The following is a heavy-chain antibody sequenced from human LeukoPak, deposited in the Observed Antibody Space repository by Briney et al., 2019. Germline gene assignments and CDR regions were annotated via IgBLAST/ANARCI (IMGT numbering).Heavy chain of an antibody. CDR3: ARFSPGDGYNRGEIDY. J-gene: IGHJ4*02. D-gene: IGHD5-24*01. V-gene: IGHV4-59*13. CDR2: IYYSGST. Sequence: SETLSLTCTVSGGSISSYYWSWIRQPPGKGLEWIGYIYYSGSTNYNPSLQSRVTISVDTSKNQFSLKLSSVTAADTAVYYCARFSPGDGYNRGEIDYWGQGTLVTVSS. CDR1: GGSISSYY.